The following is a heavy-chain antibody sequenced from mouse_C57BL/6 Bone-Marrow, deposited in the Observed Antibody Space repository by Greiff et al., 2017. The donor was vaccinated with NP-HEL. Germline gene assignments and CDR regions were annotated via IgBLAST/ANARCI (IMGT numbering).Heavy chain of an antibody. V-gene: IGHV1-81*01. CDR1: GYTFTSYG. D-gene: IGHD2-4*01. CDR2: IYPRSGNT. Sequence: VQLQQSGAELARPGASVKLSCKASGYTFTSYGISWVKQSTGQGLEWIGEIYPRSGNTYYNEKFKGKATLTADKSSSTAYMELRSLTSEDSAVYFCASFYYDYDGVAYWGQGTLVTVSA. CDR3: ASFYYDYDGVAY. J-gene: IGHJ3*01.